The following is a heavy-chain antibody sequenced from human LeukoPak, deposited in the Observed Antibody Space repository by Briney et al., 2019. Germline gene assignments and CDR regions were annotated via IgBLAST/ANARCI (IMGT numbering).Heavy chain of an antibody. D-gene: IGHD3-16*02. CDR1: GFIFSSNY. CDR3: ARVGDRYHWYLDL. Sequence: GGSLTLSCAASGFIFSSNYMNWVRQAPGKGLEWVSILYSGSTTYYTDSVKGRFTISRDNSRNTLYLHMTNLRVEDTAVYFCARVGDRYHWYLDLWGRGSLLTVSS. CDR2: LYSGSTT. J-gene: IGHJ2*01. V-gene: IGHV3-53*01.